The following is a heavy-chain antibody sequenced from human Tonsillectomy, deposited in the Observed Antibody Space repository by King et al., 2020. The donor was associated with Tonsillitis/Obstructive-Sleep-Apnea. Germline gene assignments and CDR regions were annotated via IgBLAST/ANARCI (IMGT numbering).Heavy chain of an antibody. J-gene: IGHJ4*02. Sequence: VQLVESGGGVVQPGRSLRLSCAASGFTFRSYAMHWVRQAPGKGLEWVAVISYDGSNKYYADSVKGRFTISRDNSKNTLYLQMNSLRAEDTAVYYCVRDLPIVVIPAAIKVGFDDWGQGSLVTVSS. CDR1: GFTFRSYA. D-gene: IGHD2-2*02. V-gene: IGHV3-30*04. CDR2: ISYDGSNK. CDR3: VRDLPIVVIPAAIKVGFDD.